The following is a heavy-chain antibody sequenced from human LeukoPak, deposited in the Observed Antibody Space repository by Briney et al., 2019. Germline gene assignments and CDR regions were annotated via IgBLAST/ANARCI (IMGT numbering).Heavy chain of an antibody. Sequence: GASVKVSCKASGYTFTSYDINWVRQATGQGLEWMGWMNPNSGNTGYAQKFQGRVTMTRNTSISTAYMELSSLRSEDTAVYYCARGLWFGGLSGPPLDAFDIWGQGTMVTVSS. D-gene: IGHD3-10*01. CDR3: ARGLWFGGLSGPPLDAFDI. V-gene: IGHV1-8*01. J-gene: IGHJ3*02. CDR2: MNPNSGNT. CDR1: GYTFTSYD.